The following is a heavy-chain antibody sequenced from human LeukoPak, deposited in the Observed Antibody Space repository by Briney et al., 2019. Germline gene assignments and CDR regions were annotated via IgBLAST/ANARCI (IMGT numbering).Heavy chain of an antibody. J-gene: IGHJ4*02. Sequence: GGSLRLSSAASGFIFSDFDMSWVRQAPGKGLEWVSAISHSGRSTYYADSVKGRFTISRDNSKNTLYLEMNSLRADDTAVYYCAKAVAVALDYWGQGTLVTVSS. CDR1: GFIFSDFD. CDR2: ISHSGRST. V-gene: IGHV3-23*01. D-gene: IGHD6-19*01. CDR3: AKAVAVALDY.